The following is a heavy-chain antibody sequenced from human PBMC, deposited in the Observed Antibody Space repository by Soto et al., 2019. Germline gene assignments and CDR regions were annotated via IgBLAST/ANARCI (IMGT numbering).Heavy chain of an antibody. V-gene: IGHV3-23*01. D-gene: IGHD6-6*01. J-gene: IGHJ4*02. CDR3: AKDREYSTTYLFFDY. Sequence: EVQLLESGGGLVQPGGFLRLSCAASGFTFSRYAMSWVRQAPGKGLEWVSLISASGTSTYYADSVTGRFAISRDNSRNTLYLLMNSLRAEDTAVYYCAKDREYSTTYLFFDYWGQGNLVTVSS. CDR2: ISASGTST. CDR1: GFTFSRYA.